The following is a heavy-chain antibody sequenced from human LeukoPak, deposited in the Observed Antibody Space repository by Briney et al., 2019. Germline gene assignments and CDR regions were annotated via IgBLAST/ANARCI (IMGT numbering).Heavy chain of an antibody. CDR1: GYSFTSYW. V-gene: IGHV5-51*01. Sequence: GESLQISCKGSGYSFTSYWIGRVRQMPGKGLEWMGIIYPGDSDTRYSPSFQGQVTISADKSISTAYLQWSSLEASDTAMYYCARHRGDGGYYYYMDVWGKGTTVTISS. CDR3: ARHRGDGGYYYYMDV. CDR2: IYPGDSDT. D-gene: IGHD2-21*02. J-gene: IGHJ6*03.